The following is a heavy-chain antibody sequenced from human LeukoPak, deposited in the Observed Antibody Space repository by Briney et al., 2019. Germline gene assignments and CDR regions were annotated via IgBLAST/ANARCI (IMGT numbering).Heavy chain of an antibody. CDR3: ATTHHYYDSSGFYYSSDAFDI. CDR1: GFTFSSYT. CDR2: ISSTSGYT. Sequence: PGGSLRLSCAASGFTFSSYTMNWVRQAPGKGLEWVSSISSTSGYTYYADSVKGRFTNSRDNAKRSLELHMSSLRVEDTAVYYCATTHHYYDSSGFYYSSDAFDIWGQETMVTVSS. D-gene: IGHD3-22*01. J-gene: IGHJ3*02. V-gene: IGHV3-21*01.